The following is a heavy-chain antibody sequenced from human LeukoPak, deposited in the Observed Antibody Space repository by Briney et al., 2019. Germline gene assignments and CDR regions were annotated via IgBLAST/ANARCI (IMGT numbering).Heavy chain of an antibody. CDR3: ARDAYYYDNSGYYWNY. Sequence: ASVKVSCKATGYTFSSYTISWVRQVPGQGLEWMGWISPYNGDTNYAQQLQGRVTMTTDTSTSTAYMELRSLRSDDTAVYYCARDAYYYDNSGYYWNYWGQGTLVNVSS. CDR1: GYTFSSYT. V-gene: IGHV1-18*01. D-gene: IGHD3-22*01. J-gene: IGHJ4*02. CDR2: ISPYNGDT.